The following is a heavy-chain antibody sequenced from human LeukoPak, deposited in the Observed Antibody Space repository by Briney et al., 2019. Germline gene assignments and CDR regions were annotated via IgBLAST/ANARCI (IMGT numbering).Heavy chain of an antibody. J-gene: IGHJ4*02. CDR3: ARESHSRSWYTEFDY. V-gene: IGHV3-21*01. Sequence: SLRLFCAACGLTFSSYSMNWVRQAPGKGLEWVSSINILSNYIYYADSVKGRFTISRDNDKNSLYVQMNSLRAEDTPVYYCARESHSRSWYTEFDYWGQGTLVTVSS. D-gene: IGHD6-13*01. CDR2: INILSNYI. CDR1: GLTFSSYS.